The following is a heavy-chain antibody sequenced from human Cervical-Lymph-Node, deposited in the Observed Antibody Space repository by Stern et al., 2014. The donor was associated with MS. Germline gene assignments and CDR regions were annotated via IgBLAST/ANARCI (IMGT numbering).Heavy chain of an antibody. D-gene: IGHD3-3*01. CDR1: GFTFSSYA. CDR2: ISSNGGST. CDR3: VKEGSITIFGVVNYYFDY. J-gene: IGHJ4*02. Sequence: EDQLVESGGGLVQPGGSLRLSCSASGFTFSSYAMHWVRQAPGKGLEYVSAISSNGGSTYYADSVKGRFTISRDNSKNTLYLQMSSLRAEDTAVYYCVKEGSITIFGVVNYYFDYWGQGTLVTVSS. V-gene: IGHV3-64D*06.